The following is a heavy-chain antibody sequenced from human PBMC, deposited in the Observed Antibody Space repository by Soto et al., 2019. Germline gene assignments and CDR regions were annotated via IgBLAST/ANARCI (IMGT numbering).Heavy chain of an antibody. CDR1: GYTFTSYV. J-gene: IGHJ5*02. V-gene: IGHV1-18*01. CDR2: INAYNGNT. CDR3: ARVLPPFDP. Sequence: QVQLVQSEAEVKNPGPSVRVPAKPSGYTFTSYVTSWVRQAPGQGLEWMGWINAYNGNTNYAQKLQGRVTMTTDTSTSTAYMELRSLRSDDTAVYYCARVLPPFDPWGQGTLVTVSS.